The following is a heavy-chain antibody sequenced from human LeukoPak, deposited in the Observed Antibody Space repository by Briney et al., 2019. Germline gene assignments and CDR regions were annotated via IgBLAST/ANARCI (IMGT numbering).Heavy chain of an antibody. D-gene: IGHD6-13*01. J-gene: IGHJ5*02. V-gene: IGHV5-51*01. CDR2: IYPGDSDT. CDR1: GYSLTSYW. CDR3: ARSLGYSSSLTDHWFDP. Sequence: ESLKISCKGSGYSLTSYWIGWVRQMPGKGLEWMGIIYPGDSDTRYSPSFQGQVTISADKSISTAYLQWSSLKASDTAMYYCARSLGYSSSLTDHWFDPWGQGTLVTVSS.